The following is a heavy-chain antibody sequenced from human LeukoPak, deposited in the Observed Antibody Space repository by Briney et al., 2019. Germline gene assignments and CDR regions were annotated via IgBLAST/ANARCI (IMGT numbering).Heavy chain of an antibody. V-gene: IGHV3-7*03. CDR1: GFTFSRYW. CDR3: ARVAHTEAVAGNFDY. J-gene: IGHJ4*02. D-gene: IGHD6-19*01. Sequence: GGSLGLSCAASGFTFSRYWLTWVRQAPGKGLEWVANIKEDGSVKYYVDSVKGRFTISRDNSKNTLYLQMNSLRAEDTALYYCARVAHTEAVAGNFDYWGQGTLVTVSS. CDR2: IKEDGSVK.